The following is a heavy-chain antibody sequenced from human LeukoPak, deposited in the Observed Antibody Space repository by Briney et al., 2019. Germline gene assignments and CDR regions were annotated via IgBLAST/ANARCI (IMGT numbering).Heavy chain of an antibody. V-gene: IGHV1-18*01. J-gene: IGHJ4*02. CDR3: ARDGGITVAADDY. D-gene: IGHD6-19*01. CDR2: ISAYNGNT. CDR1: GYTFTNYG. Sequence: GASVKVSCKASGYTFTNYGFSWGRQAPGHGLEWMGWISAYNGNTNYAQKLQGRVTMTTDTSTSTAYMELRSLRFDDTAVYYCARDGGITVAADDYWGQGTLVTVSS.